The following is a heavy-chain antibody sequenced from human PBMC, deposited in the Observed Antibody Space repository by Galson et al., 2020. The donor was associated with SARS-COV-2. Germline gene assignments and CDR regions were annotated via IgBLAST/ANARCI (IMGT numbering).Heavy chain of an antibody. J-gene: IGHJ4*02. Sequence: GESLKISCKGSGYSFTSYWIGWVRQMPGKGLEWMGIIYPGDSDTRYSPSFQGQVTISADKSISTAYLQWSSLKASDTAMYYCASTRYCSSTSCYADFDYWGQGTLVTLSS. D-gene: IGHD2-2*01. V-gene: IGHV5-51*01. CDR2: IYPGDSDT. CDR1: GYSFTSYW. CDR3: ASTRYCSSTSCYADFDY.